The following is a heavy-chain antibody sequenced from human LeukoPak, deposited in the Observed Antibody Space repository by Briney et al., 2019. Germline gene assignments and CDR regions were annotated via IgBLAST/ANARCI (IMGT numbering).Heavy chain of an antibody. CDR1: GGTFSSYA. D-gene: IGHD4-17*01. CDR2: IIPIFGTA. J-gene: IGHJ5*02. V-gene: IGHV1-69*01. CDR3: ARGTTVTPYNWFDP. Sequence: SVKVSCKASGGTFSSYAISWVRQAPGQGLEWMGGIIPIFGTANYAQKFQGRVTITADESTSTAYMELSSLRSEDTAVYYCARGTTVTPYNWFDPWGQGTLVTVSS.